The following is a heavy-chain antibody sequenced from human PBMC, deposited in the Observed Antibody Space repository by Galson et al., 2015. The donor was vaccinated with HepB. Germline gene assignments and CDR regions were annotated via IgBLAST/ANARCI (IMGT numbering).Heavy chain of an antibody. V-gene: IGHV4-39*01. Sequence: LSLTCTVSGGSISSSSYYWGWIRQPPGKGLEWIGSIYYCGSTYYNPSLKSRVTISVDTSKNQFSLKLSSVTAADTAVYYCARHDLLGYYGMDVWGQGTTVTVSS. CDR2: IYYCGST. CDR3: ARHDLLGYYGMDV. D-gene: IGHD2-8*02. CDR1: GGSISSSSYY. J-gene: IGHJ6*02.